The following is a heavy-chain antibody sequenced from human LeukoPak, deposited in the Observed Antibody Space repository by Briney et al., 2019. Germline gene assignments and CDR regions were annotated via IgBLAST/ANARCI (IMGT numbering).Heavy chain of an antibody. D-gene: IGHD6-13*01. J-gene: IGHJ6*03. Sequence: GGSLRLSCAASGFTFSAYSMNWVRQAPGKGLEWVSSITPSSSSIFYADSVKGRFTISRDNAKNSLYLQMNSLRAEDTAVYYCARDRIEQQRTLGRSSNYYYYYYMDVWGKGTTVTVSS. CDR3: ARDRIEQQRTLGRSSNYYYYYYMDV. V-gene: IGHV3-21*01. CDR1: GFTFSAYS. CDR2: ITPSSSSI.